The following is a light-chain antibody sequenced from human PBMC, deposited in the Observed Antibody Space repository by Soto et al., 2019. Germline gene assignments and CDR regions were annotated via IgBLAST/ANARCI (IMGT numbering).Light chain of an antibody. CDR3: CSYTSSSTRV. V-gene: IGLV2-14*01. CDR1: SSDVGGYYS. J-gene: IGLJ2*01. CDR2: DVS. Sequence: QSALTQPASVSGSPGQSIAISCTGTSSDVGGYYSVSWYQQHPGKAPKLVIYDVSNRPSGVSNRFSGSKSGNTASLTISGLQGEEEAYYYCCSYTSSSTRVFGGGTKLTVL.